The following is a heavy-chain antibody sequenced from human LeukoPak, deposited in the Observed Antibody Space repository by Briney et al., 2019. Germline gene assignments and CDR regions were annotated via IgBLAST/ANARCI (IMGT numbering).Heavy chain of an antibody. J-gene: IGHJ5*02. CDR1: GGSISSGDYY. D-gene: IGHD3-10*01. V-gene: IGHV4-30-4*08. CDR3: ARGWPGWFDP. CDR2: IYYSGST. Sequence: SETLSLTCTVSGGSISSGDYYWSWIRQPPGKGLEWIGYIYYSGSTNYNPSLKSRVTISVDTSKNQFSLKLSSVTAADTAVYYCARGWPGWFDPWGQGTLVTVSS.